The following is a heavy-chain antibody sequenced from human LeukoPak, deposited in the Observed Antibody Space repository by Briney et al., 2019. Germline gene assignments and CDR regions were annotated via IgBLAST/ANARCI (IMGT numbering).Heavy chain of an antibody. CDR3: ARHRKVITIFGVVPAAVDY. CDR2: IFYSGST. CDR1: GGSISTYY. J-gene: IGHJ4*02. V-gene: IGHV4-59*04. D-gene: IGHD3-3*01. Sequence: PSETLSLTCTVSGGSISTYYWSWIRQPPGKGLDWIGNIFYSGSTYYNPTLKSRVTISVDTSENQFSLKLNSVTAADTAVYFCARHRKVITIFGVVPAAVDYWGQGTLVTVSS.